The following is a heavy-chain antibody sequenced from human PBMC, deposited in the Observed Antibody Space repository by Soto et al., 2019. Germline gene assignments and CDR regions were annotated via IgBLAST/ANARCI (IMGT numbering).Heavy chain of an antibody. CDR2: ISYDGSNK. V-gene: IGHV3-30-3*01. D-gene: IGHD2-8*01. CDR3: AKVSSAWYAGFFDL. J-gene: IGHJ4*02. Sequence: HPGGSLRLSCAASGFTFSSYAMHWVRQAPGKGLEWVAVISYDGSNKYYADSVKGRFTISRDNSMNTLYLQMNTLRAEDTAVYYCAKVSSAWYAGFFDLWGQGTLVTVSS. CDR1: GFTFSSYA.